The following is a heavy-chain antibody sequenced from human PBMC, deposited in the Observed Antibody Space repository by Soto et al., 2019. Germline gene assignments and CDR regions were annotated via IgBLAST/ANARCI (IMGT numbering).Heavy chain of an antibody. Sequence: QVQLVQSGAEVKKPGASVKVSCKASGYTFISYAMHWVRQAPGQRLEWMGWINAGNGNTKYSQKFQGRVTITRDTAASTAYMELSSLRSEDTAVYYCARDPGYSYGYNWGQGTLVTVSS. CDR3: ARDPGYSYGYN. V-gene: IGHV1-3*01. D-gene: IGHD5-18*01. CDR1: GYTFISYA. CDR2: INAGNGNT. J-gene: IGHJ4*02.